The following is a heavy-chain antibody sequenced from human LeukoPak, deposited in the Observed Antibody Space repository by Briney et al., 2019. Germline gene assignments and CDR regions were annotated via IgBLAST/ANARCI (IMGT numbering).Heavy chain of an antibody. D-gene: IGHD3-9*01. CDR1: GYTFTGYY. Sequence: ASVKVSCKASGYTFTGYYMHWVRQAPGQGLEWMGWINPNSGGTNYAQKFQGRVTMTRDTSISTAYMELSRLRSDDTAVYYCATSLRYFDWLGLLFDYWGQGTLVTVSS. CDR2: INPNSGGT. CDR3: ATSLRYFDWLGLLFDY. V-gene: IGHV1-2*02. J-gene: IGHJ4*02.